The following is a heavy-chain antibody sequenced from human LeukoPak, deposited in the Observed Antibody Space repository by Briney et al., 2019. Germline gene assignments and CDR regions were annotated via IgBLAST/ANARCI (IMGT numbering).Heavy chain of an antibody. Sequence: GGSLRLSCAASGFSFGSYDMSWVRQAPGKGLEWVSAMSGSGGSTYYADPVKGRFTISRDTSKNTLYLQMSSLRAEDTAVYYCASNYYGSGSYVHRGVWGQGTTVTVSS. CDR3: ASNYYGSGSYVHRGV. CDR2: MSGSGGST. D-gene: IGHD3-10*01. V-gene: IGHV3-23*01. J-gene: IGHJ6*02. CDR1: GFSFGSYD.